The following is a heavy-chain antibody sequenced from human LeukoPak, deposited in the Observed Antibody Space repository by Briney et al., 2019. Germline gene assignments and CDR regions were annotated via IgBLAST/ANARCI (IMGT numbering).Heavy chain of an antibody. CDR1: GYTFTGHY. CDR2: INPNSGGT. CDR3: ARLSTIVVVINEWDAFDI. Sequence: ASVKVSCKASGYTFTGHYMHWVRQAPGQGLEWMGRINPNSGGTNYAQKFQGRVTMTRDTSISTAYMELSRLRSDDTAVYYCARLSTIVVVINEWDAFDIWGQGTMVTVSS. D-gene: IGHD3-22*01. V-gene: IGHV1-2*06. J-gene: IGHJ3*02.